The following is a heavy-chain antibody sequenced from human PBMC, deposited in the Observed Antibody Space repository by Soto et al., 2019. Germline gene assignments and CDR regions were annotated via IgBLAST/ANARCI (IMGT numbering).Heavy chain of an antibody. CDR1: GLTFSSFA. J-gene: IGHJ4*02. Sequence: GGSLRLSCAASGLTFSSFAMSWVRQAPGKGLEWVSATSAGGGNAYYADSVKGRFTISRDNSKNTLYLQMNSLRADDTAVYYCARGRYCGGTICYAEYWGQGTMVTVSS. CDR2: TSAGGGNA. V-gene: IGHV3-23*01. CDR3: ARGRYCGGTICYAEY. D-gene: IGHD2-2*01.